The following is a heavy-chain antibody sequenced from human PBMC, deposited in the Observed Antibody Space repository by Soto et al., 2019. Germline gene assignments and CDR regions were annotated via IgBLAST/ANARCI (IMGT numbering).Heavy chain of an antibody. V-gene: IGHV3-23*01. CDR2: IGSGSRGT. CDR1: GFAFSNFA. D-gene: IGHD6-13*01. Sequence: EAQLLESGGGLVQPGGSLRLSCAASGFAFSNFAMSWVRKAQGKGLEWVSAIGSGSRGTHYAESVEDRFTISRDDSKNTLYLQLNSLTAADTAVYYCSAPRAAVPHTRYFDPWGQGTPVTVSP. CDR3: SAPRAAVPHTRYFDP. J-gene: IGHJ5*02.